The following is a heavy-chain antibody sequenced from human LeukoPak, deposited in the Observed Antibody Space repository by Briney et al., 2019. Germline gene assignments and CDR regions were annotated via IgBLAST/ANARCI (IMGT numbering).Heavy chain of an antibody. Sequence: GASVKVSCKASGYTFTDYHVHWVRQAPGQGLQWMGWIDPKSGGTNYAQKFQGRVTMTRDTSISTAYMELSRLRSDDTAVYYCARDMGNDSSGAGYGMDVWGQGTTVTVSS. CDR1: GYTFTDYH. D-gene: IGHD3-22*01. V-gene: IGHV1-2*02. J-gene: IGHJ6*02. CDR3: ARDMGNDSSGAGYGMDV. CDR2: IDPKSGGT.